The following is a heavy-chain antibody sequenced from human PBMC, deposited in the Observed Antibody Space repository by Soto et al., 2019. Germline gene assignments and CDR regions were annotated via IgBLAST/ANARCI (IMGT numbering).Heavy chain of an antibody. CDR1: GFTFISYG. V-gene: IGHV3-30*18. CDR2: ISYDGSNK. CDR3: AKGYCTNGVCYDFDY. J-gene: IGHJ4*02. D-gene: IGHD2-8*01. Sequence: GGSLRLSCASSGFTFISYGMHWVRQAPGKGLEWVAVISYDGSNKYYADSAKGRFTISRDNSKNTLYLQMNSLRAEDTAVYYCAKGYCTNGVCYDFDYWGQGTLVTVSS.